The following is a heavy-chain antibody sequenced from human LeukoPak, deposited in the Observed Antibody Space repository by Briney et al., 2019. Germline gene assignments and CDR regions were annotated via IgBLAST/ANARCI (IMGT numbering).Heavy chain of an antibody. CDR2: IRYDGSNK. J-gene: IGHJ4*02. V-gene: IGHV3-30*02. Sequence: GGSLRLSCAASGFTFSSYGMHWVRQAPGKGLEWVAFIRYDGSNKYYADSVKGRFTISRDNSKNTLYLQMNSLRAEDTAVYYCARGVVGATTYFDYWGQGTLVTVSS. CDR3: ARGVVGATTYFDY. D-gene: IGHD1-26*01. CDR1: GFTFSSYG.